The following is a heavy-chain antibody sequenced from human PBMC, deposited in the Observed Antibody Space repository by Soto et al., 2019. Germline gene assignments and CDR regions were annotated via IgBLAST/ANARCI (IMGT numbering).Heavy chain of an antibody. D-gene: IGHD3-3*01. CDR1: GFSLTTTGVT. J-gene: IGHJ5*01. V-gene: IGHV2-5*01. Sequence: QITLKESGPSLVKPTQTLTLTCTFSGFSLTTTGVTVGWIRQPPGKALEWLALVYWHDDKRYNPSLRNRLTIAKDNYKNRVVLTRANVGPVDTATYYCAHRHFEILAGPFDSWGRGTLVTVSS. CDR2: VYWHDDK. CDR3: AHRHFEILAGPFDS.